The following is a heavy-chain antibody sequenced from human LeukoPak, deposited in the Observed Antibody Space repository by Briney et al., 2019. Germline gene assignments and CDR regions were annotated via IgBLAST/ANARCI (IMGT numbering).Heavy chain of an antibody. J-gene: IGHJ4*02. Sequence: PSETLSLTCTVSGGSISSYYWSWIRQPPGKGLEWIGYIYYSGTTNYNPSLKSRVAISVDTSKNQFSLKLTSVTAADTAVYYCVRDKGDVTRASSERFDYWGQGTQVTVSS. V-gene: IGHV4-59*01. CDR2: IYYSGTT. CDR3: VRDKGDVTRASSERFDY. CDR1: GGSISSYY. D-gene: IGHD4-17*01.